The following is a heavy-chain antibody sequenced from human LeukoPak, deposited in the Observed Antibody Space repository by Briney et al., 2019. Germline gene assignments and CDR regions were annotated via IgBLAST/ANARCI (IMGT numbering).Heavy chain of an antibody. D-gene: IGHD1-26*01. CDR2: ISDDETYK. J-gene: IGHJ3*02. Sequence: GRSLRLSCAASGFTFNSYSMHWVRQAPGKGLEWVTAISDDETYKFYADSVKSRFTISRDNSKNTLYVQMNSLRAEDTAVYYCARGGLGRELLIFDIWGQGTMVTVSS. CDR1: GFTFNSYS. V-gene: IGHV3-30-3*01. CDR3: ARGGLGRELLIFDI.